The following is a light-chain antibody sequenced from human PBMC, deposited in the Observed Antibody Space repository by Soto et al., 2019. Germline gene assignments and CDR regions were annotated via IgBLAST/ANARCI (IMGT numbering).Light chain of an antibody. CDR1: QSVSSN. J-gene: IGKJ1*01. CDR3: QQYNNWPPWT. V-gene: IGKV3-15*01. CDR2: GAS. Sequence: EIIMTQSPATLSVSPGESATLSCRASQSVSSNLAWYQQRPGQPPRLLIYGASARATGVPARFSGSGSGTEFTLTISSLQSEDFAVYSCQQYNNWPPWTFGQGTKVEMK.